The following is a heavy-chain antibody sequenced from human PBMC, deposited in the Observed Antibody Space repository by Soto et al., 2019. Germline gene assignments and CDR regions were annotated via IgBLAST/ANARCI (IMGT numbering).Heavy chain of an antibody. Sequence: GGSLRLSCAASGFTFSSYGMHWVRQAPGKGLEWVAVIWYDGSNKYYADSVKGRFTISRDNSKNTLYLQMNSLRAEDTAVYYCAKFHGPDLLYYYGMDVWGQGTTVTVSS. CDR2: IWYDGSNK. CDR1: GFTFSSYG. V-gene: IGHV3-33*06. CDR3: AKFHGPDLLYYYGMDV. J-gene: IGHJ6*02.